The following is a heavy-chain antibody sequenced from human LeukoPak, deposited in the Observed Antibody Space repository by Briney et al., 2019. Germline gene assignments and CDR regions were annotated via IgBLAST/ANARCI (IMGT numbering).Heavy chain of an antibody. Sequence: ASVKVSCKASGYTSTSYGISWVRQAPGQGLEWMGWISAYNGNTNYAQKLQGRVTMTTDTSTSTAYMELRSLRSDDTAVYYCARDYDILTGNPNFDYWGQGTLVTVSS. V-gene: IGHV1-18*04. D-gene: IGHD3-9*01. CDR1: GYTSTSYG. J-gene: IGHJ4*02. CDR3: ARDYDILTGNPNFDY. CDR2: ISAYNGNT.